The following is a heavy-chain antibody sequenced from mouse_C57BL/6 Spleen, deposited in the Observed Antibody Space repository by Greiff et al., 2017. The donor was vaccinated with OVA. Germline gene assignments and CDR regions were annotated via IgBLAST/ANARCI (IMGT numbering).Heavy chain of an antibody. D-gene: IGHD4-1*01. CDR3: ARQNWDGWYFDV. V-gene: IGHV5-6*01. CDR2: ISSGGSYT. J-gene: IGHJ1*03. CDR1: GFTFSSYG. Sequence: EVQVVESGGDLVKPGGSLKLSCAASGFTFSSYGMSWVRQTPDKRLEWVATISSGGSYTYYPDSVKGRFTISRDNAKNTLYLQMSSLKSEDTAMYYCARQNWDGWYFDVWGTGTTVTVSS.